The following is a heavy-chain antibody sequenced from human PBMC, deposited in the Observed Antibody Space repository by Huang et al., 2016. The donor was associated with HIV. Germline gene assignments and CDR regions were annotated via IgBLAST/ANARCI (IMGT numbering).Heavy chain of an antibody. CDR1: GFSFSSCA. D-gene: IGHD3-22*01. V-gene: IGHV3-23*01. J-gene: IGHJ4*02. CDR2: VSNSASSR. CDR3: AKDLVTYDSSGSV. Sequence: EVHLLESGGGLVQPGGSLRLSCAASGFSFSSCAMSWVSRGPGRGLEWVSTVSNSASSRHYSDSVRGRFTISRDNSKDTLYLQMNSLRAEDTALYYCAKDLVTYDSSGSVWGQGTLVTVSS.